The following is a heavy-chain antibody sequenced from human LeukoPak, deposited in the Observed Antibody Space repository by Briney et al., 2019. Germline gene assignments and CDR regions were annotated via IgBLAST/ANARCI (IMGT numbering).Heavy chain of an antibody. CDR3: AKDTWDIVVVPAAIRY. CDR1: GFTFSSYA. Sequence: GGSLRLSCAAPGFTFSSYAMSWVRQAPGKGLEWVSAISGSGGSTYYADSVKGRFTISRDNSKNTLYLQMNSLRAEDTAVYYCAKDTWDIVVVPAAIRYWGQGTLVTVSS. V-gene: IGHV3-23*01. CDR2: ISGSGGST. D-gene: IGHD2-2*01. J-gene: IGHJ4*02.